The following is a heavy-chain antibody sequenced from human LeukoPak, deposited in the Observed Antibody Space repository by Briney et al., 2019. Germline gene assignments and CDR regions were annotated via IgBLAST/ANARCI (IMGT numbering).Heavy chain of an antibody. V-gene: IGHV4-59*01. J-gene: IGHJ4*02. CDR2: IYYSGST. CDR1: GGSISSYY. D-gene: IGHD5-24*01. Sequence: SETLSLTCTVSGGSISSYYWSWLRQPPGKGLEWIGYIYYSGSTNYNPSLKSRVTISVDTSKNQFSLKLSSVTAADTAVYYCARGYGDGYNFDYFDYWGQGTLVTVSS. CDR3: ARGYGDGYNFDYFDY.